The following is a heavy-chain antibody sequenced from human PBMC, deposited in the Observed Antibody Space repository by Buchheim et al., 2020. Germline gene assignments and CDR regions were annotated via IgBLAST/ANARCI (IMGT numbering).Heavy chain of an antibody. V-gene: IGHV1-69*02. CDR3: ARGEDYYGSGSYYNGWFDP. Sequence: QVQLVQSGAEVKKPGSSVKVSCKASGGTFSSYTISWVRQAPGQGLEWMGRIIPILGIANYAQKFQGRVTITADKSTSTAYMELSSLRSEDTAVYYCARGEDYYGSGSYYNGWFDPWGQGTL. J-gene: IGHJ5*02. CDR1: GGTFSSYT. CDR2: IIPILGIA. D-gene: IGHD3-10*01.